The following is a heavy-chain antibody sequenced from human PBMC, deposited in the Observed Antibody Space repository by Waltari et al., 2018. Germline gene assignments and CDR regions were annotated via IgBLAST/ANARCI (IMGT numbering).Heavy chain of an antibody. J-gene: IGHJ6*03. CDR2: SSSSSTI. Sequence: EVQLVESGGGLVQPGGSLRLSCAASGFTFSSYSMNWVRQAPGKGREWVSYSSSSSTIYYADSVKGRFTISRDNAKNSLYLQMNSLRAEDTAVYYCARDPSGYCSGGSCSPDTYYYYYYMDVWGKGTTVTVSS. V-gene: IGHV3-48*04. D-gene: IGHD2-15*01. CDR3: ARDPSGYCSGGSCSPDTYYYYYYMDV. CDR1: GFTFSSYS.